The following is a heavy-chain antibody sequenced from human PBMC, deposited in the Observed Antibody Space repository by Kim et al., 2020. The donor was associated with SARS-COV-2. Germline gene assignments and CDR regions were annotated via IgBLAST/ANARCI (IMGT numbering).Heavy chain of an antibody. CDR2: IYYSGST. V-gene: IGHV4-39*01. D-gene: IGHD3-3*01. J-gene: IGHJ3*02. Sequence: SETLSLTCTVSGGSISSSSYYWGWIRQPPGKGLEWIGSIYYSGSTYYNPSLKSRVTISVDTSKNQFSLKLSSVTAADTAVYYCARHKGNTIFGVVIIDAIDIWGQGTMVTVSS. CDR3: ARHKGNTIFGVVIIDAIDI. CDR1: GGSISSSSYY.